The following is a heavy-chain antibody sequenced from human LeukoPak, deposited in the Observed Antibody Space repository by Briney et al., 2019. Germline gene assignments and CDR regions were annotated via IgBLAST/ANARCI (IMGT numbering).Heavy chain of an antibody. J-gene: IGHJ5*02. CDR3: ARGPRNDP. V-gene: IGHV1-8*01. CDR1: GYPFPTWE. CDR2: VHPNRGNT. Sequence: ASVKVSCQPSGYPFPTWEINWVRQAAGQGVEWMGWVHPNRGNTAYAQKFQGRVTMTKDTSISTANMELTGLTSDDTAVYFCARGPRNDPWGQGTLVTVSS.